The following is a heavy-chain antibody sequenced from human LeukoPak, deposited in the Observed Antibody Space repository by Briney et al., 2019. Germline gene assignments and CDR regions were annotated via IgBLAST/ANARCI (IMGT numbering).Heavy chain of an antibody. Sequence: SETLSLTCTVSGGSISSSSYCWGWIRQPPGTGLEWIGTIYYSGSTYYNPSLKSRVTISVDTSKNQFSLKLSSVTAADTAVYYCARMAPYSLVGGYYYYYYMDVWGKGTTVTISS. J-gene: IGHJ6*03. CDR3: ARMAPYSLVGGYYYYYYMDV. CDR1: GGSISSSSYC. V-gene: IGHV4-39*01. D-gene: IGHD2-8*02. CDR2: IYYSGST.